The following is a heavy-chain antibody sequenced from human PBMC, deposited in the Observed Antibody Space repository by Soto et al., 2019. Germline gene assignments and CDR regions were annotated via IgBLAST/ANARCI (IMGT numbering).Heavy chain of an antibody. Sequence: EVQLVESGGGLVQPGGSLRLSCAASGFSFSTYWMSWVRQVPGAGLEWVANIKADGSETYYVDSVRGRFTISRDNGKTSLFLQLNSLRAEDTAGYYCAKGGHIDFCGQGTLVTVSS. CDR2: IKADGSET. CDR1: GFSFSTYW. D-gene: IGHD3-16*01. CDR3: AKGGHIDF. J-gene: IGHJ4*02. V-gene: IGHV3-7*03.